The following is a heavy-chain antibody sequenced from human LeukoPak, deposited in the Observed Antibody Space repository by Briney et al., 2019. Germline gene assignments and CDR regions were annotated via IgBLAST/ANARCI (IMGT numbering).Heavy chain of an antibody. CDR2: IISHGGNT. Sequence: GGSLRLSCAASGFSFSSYTMRWVRQAPGKGLEYVSAIISHGGNTHYTNSVKGRLTISRHNSQNPLYLQMGSLRPDDMAVYHCARVRMGATVSNYYYYYMDIWGKGTTVTVSS. J-gene: IGHJ6*03. V-gene: IGHV3-64*01. D-gene: IGHD1-26*01. CDR1: GFSFSSYT. CDR3: ARVRMGATVSNYYYYYMDI.